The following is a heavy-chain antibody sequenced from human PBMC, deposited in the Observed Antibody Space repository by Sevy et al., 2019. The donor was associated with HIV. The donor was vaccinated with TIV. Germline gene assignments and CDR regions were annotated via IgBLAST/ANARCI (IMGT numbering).Heavy chain of an antibody. Sequence: GESLKISCAASGFTFSSYWMSWVRQAPGKGLEWVANIKQDGSEKYYVDSVKGRFTISRDNAKNSLYLQMNSLRAEDTAVYYCARALGAASSYRGQGTLVTVSS. CDR3: ARALGAASSY. CDR1: GFTFSSYW. D-gene: IGHD6-13*01. CDR2: IKQDGSEK. V-gene: IGHV3-7*04. J-gene: IGHJ4*02.